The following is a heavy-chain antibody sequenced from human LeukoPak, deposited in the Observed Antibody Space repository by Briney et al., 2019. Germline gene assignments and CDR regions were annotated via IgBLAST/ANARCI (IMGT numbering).Heavy chain of an antibody. Sequence: SETLSLTCTVSGGSISSSSYYWGWIRQPPGKGLEWIGSIYYSGSTYYNPSLKSRVTISVDTSKNQFSLKLSSVTAADTAVYYCARPTDSSSWYLYGAFDIWGQGTMVTVSS. J-gene: IGHJ3*02. CDR1: GGSISSSSYY. CDR3: ARPTDSSSWYLYGAFDI. V-gene: IGHV4-39*01. D-gene: IGHD6-13*01. CDR2: IYYSGST.